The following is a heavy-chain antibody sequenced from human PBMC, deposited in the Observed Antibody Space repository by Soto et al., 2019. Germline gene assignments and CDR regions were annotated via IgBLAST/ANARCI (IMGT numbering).Heavy chain of an antibody. CDR3: ARMVVGDYYGSGSYCFDP. CDR2: IDPSDSYT. D-gene: IGHD3-10*01. J-gene: IGHJ5*02. Sequence: PGESLKISCKGSGYSFTSYWISWVRQMPGKGLEWMGRIDPSDSYTNYSPSFQGHVTISADKSISTAYLQWSSLKASDTAMYYCARMVVGDYYGSGSYCFDPWGQGTLVTV. V-gene: IGHV5-10-1*01. CDR1: GYSFTSYW.